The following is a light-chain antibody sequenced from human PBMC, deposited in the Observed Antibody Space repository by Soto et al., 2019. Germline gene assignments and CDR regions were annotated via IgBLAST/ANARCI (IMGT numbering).Light chain of an antibody. V-gene: IGKV3-15*01. CDR2: SAS. Sequence: EIVMTQSPATLSVSPGERATLSCRASQSINSNLAWYQQKPGQAPRLLIYSASTRATGVPARFSGSESGTEFTLTIGSLQSEDFAVYYCQQYSNWPPMYTFGQGTKLEIK. J-gene: IGKJ2*01. CDR1: QSINSN. CDR3: QQYSNWPPMYT.